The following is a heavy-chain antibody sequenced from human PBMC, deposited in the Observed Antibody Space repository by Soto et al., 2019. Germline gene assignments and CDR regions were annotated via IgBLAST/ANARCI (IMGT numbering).Heavy chain of an antibody. J-gene: IGHJ4*02. CDR1: GFSLTTYGVG. D-gene: IGHD3-22*01. CDR2: IYWDDDK. CDR3: AHRPGFSMSFGY. Sequence: GSGPTLVNPTQNLTLTCTFSGFSLTTYGVGVAWVRQPPRKALEWLALIYWDDDKRYSPSLETRLSITKDTSKNHVVLTMTNMDPADTGTYYCAHRPGFSMSFGYWGQGALVTVSS. V-gene: IGHV2-5*02.